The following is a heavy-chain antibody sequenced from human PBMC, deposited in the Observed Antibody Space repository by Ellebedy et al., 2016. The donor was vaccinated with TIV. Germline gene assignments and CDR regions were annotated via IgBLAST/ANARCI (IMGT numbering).Heavy chain of an antibody. D-gene: IGHD4-17*01. Sequence: GGSLRLSCAASGFSFRSYWMSWVRQAPGKGPEWVANIYQDGSKRFYVDSVKGRFTISRDNVNNLLSLQMNSLRAEDTAMYYCARRGSYGDYAVQINRWFGSWGQGTLVTVSS. CDR3: ARRGSYGDYAVQINRWFGS. CDR1: GFSFRSYW. J-gene: IGHJ5*01. V-gene: IGHV3-7*01. CDR2: IYQDGSKR.